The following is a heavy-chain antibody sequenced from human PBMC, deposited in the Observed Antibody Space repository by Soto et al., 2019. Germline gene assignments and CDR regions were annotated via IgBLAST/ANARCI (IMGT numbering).Heavy chain of an antibody. Sequence: SVKVSCKASGYPFTGYYMHWVRQAPGQGLEWMGWINPNSGGTNYAQKFQGRVNMNRDMSISTAYMELSRLRSDDTAVYFCARESYSSGWYYFDYWGQGTLVTVSS. CDR1: GYPFTGYY. CDR2: INPNSGGT. V-gene: IGHV1-2*02. J-gene: IGHJ4*02. CDR3: ARESYSSGWYYFDY. D-gene: IGHD6-19*01.